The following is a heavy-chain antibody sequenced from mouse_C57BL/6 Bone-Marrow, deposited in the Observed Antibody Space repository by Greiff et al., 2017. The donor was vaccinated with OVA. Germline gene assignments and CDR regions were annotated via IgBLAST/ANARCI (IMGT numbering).Heavy chain of an antibody. V-gene: IGHV14-3*01. J-gene: IGHJ2*01. D-gene: IGHD2-1*01. CDR1: GFNIKNTY. CDR3: ARRGNYLYYFDY. Sequence: EVKVVESVAELVRPGASVKLSCTASGFNIKNTYMHWVKQRPEQGLEWIGRIDPANGNNKYAPKFQGKATITADTSTNTAYLQLSSLTSEDTAIYYCARRGNYLYYFDYWGQGTTLTVSS. CDR2: IDPANGNN.